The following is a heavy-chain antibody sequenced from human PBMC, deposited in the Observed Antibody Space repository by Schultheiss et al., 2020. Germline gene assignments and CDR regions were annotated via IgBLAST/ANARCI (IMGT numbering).Heavy chain of an antibody. V-gene: IGHV3-15*05. J-gene: IGHJ6*02. CDR2: IKSKTDGGTA. CDR3: ASFFSTGGQWLVPKEYYYYYGMDV. CDR1: GFTFSNAW. Sequence: GESLKISCAASGFTFSNAWMSWVRQAPGKGLEWVGRIKSKTDGGTADYAAPVKGRFTISRDDSKNTLYLQMNSLKTEDTAVYYCASFFSTGGQWLVPKEYYYYYGMDVWGQVATVTVSS. D-gene: IGHD6-19*01.